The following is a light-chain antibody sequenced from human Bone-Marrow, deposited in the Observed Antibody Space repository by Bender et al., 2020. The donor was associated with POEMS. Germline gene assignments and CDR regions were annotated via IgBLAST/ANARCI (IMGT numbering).Light chain of an antibody. CDR1: NSDVGGYNF. V-gene: IGLV2-11*01. Sequence: QSALTQPRSVSGSPGQSVTISCTGSNSDVGGYNFVSWYQQLPGKAPKLMIFDVTKRPSGVPDRFSGSESGNTASLTISGLQTEDEADYYCCSYAGTYTLGVFGTGTKVTVL. J-gene: IGLJ1*01. CDR3: CSYAGTYTLGV. CDR2: DVT.